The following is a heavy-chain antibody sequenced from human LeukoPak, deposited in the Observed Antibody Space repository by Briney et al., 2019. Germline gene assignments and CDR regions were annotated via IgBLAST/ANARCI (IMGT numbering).Heavy chain of an antibody. CDR3: ARIPRYSSGWYQIG. CDR2: MNPNSGNT. D-gene: IGHD6-19*01. CDR1: GYTFTSYD. Sequence: GASVKVSCKASGYTFTSYDINWVRQATGQGLEWMRWMNPNSGNTGYAQKFQGRVTMTRNTSISTAYMELSSLRSEDTAVYYCARIPRYSSGWYQIGWGQGTLVTVSS. J-gene: IGHJ4*02. V-gene: IGHV1-8*01.